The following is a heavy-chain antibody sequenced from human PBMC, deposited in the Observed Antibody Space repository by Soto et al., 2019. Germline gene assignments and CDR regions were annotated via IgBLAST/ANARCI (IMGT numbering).Heavy chain of an antibody. Sequence: QVQLVQSGAEVKKPGSSVKVSCKASGGTFSSYAISWVRQAPGQGLEWMGGIIPIFGTANYAQKFQGRVTITADKSTCTAYMELSSLRSEDTAVYYCAREAVGYCSSTSCYRPGYYYYGMDVWGQGTTVTVSS. CDR2: IIPIFGTA. V-gene: IGHV1-69*06. D-gene: IGHD2-2*01. CDR1: GGTFSSYA. CDR3: AREAVGYCSSTSCYRPGYYYYGMDV. J-gene: IGHJ6*02.